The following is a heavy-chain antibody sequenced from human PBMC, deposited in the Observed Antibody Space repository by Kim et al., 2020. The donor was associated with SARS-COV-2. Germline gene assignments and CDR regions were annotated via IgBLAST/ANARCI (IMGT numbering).Heavy chain of an antibody. CDR3: AAGCTSGVCYSYYYYYMDV. Sequence: SVKVSCKASGGTFSSYAISWVRQAPGQGLEWMGGIIPILGTANYAQKFQGRVTITADESTSTAYMELSSLRSEDTAVYYCAAGCTSGVCYSYYYYYMDVWGKGTTVTVSS. V-gene: IGHV1-69*13. D-gene: IGHD2-8*01. CDR2: IIPILGTA. CDR1: GGTFSSYA. J-gene: IGHJ6*03.